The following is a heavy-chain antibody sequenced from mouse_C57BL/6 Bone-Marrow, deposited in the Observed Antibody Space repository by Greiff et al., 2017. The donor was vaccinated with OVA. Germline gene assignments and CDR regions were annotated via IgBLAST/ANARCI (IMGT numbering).Heavy chain of an antibody. D-gene: IGHD3-2*02. CDR2: INPYNGGT. CDR3: ARPAQAPFAY. J-gene: IGHJ3*01. Sequence: EVQVVESGPVLVKPGASVKMSCKASGYTFTDYYMNWVKQSHGKSLEWIGVINPYNGGTSYNQKFKGKATLTVDKSSSTAYMELNSLTSEDSAVYYCARPAQAPFAYWGQGTLVTVSA. V-gene: IGHV1-19*01. CDR1: GYTFTDYY.